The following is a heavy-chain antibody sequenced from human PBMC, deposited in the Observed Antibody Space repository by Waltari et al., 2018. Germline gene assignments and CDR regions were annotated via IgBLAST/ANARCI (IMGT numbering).Heavy chain of an antibody. CDR1: GGYISSYY. V-gene: IGHV3-23*01. CDR3: AKRNYYDSSGYSYYYYGMDV. D-gene: IGHD3-22*01. J-gene: IGHJ6*02. CDR2: ISGSGGST. Sequence: VQLQESGPGLVKPSETLSLTCTVSGGYISSYYWSWVRQAPGKGLEWVSAISGSGGSTNYAEAGKGRFTISRDNSKNTLYLQMNSLRAEDTAVYYCAKRNYYDSSGYSYYYYGMDVWGQGTTVTVSS.